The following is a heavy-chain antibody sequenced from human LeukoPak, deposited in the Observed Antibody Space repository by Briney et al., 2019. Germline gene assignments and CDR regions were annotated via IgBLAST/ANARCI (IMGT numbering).Heavy chain of an antibody. CDR1: GGSISSSSYY. D-gene: IGHD1-7*01. CDR2: IYYSGST. Sequence: NPSETLSLTCTVSGGSISSSSYYWGWIRQPPGKGLEWIGSIYYSGSTYYNPSLKSRVTISVDTSKNQFSLKLTSVTAADTAVYYCARCASWVSITRTTTHFDHWGQGTLVTVSS. CDR3: ARCASWVSITRTTTHFDH. V-gene: IGHV4-39*07. J-gene: IGHJ4*02.